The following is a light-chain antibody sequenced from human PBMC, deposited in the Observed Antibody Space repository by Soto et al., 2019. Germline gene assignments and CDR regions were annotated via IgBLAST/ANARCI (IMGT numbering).Light chain of an antibody. Sequence: EVLLTQSPGTLSLSPGDTATLSCRASQSLCNTCLAWYQQKPGQAPRLLIHGVSNRATGVPDKFSGSGSGTDFALTISRLEPEDFALYYCQQYPNSPLTFGGGTKVEF. V-gene: IGKV3-20*01. J-gene: IGKJ4*01. CDR1: QSLCNTC. CDR3: QQYPNSPLT. CDR2: GVS.